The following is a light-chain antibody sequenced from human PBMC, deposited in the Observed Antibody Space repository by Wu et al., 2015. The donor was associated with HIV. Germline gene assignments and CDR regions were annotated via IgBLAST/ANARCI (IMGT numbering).Light chain of an antibody. Sequence: DIQMTQSPSTLSASVGDRVTITCRASQSISSWLAWYQQKPGKAPKLLIYKASSLESGVPSRSSGSGSGTEFTLTISSLQPDDFATYYCQQYNSYSLLTFGGGTKVEIK. CDR3: QQYNSYSLLT. CDR2: KAS. CDR1: QSISSW. J-gene: IGKJ4*01. V-gene: IGKV1-5*03.